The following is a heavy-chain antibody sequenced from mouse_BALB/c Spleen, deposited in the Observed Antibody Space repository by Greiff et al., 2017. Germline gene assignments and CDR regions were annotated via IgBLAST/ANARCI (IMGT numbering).Heavy chain of an antibody. J-gene: IGHJ2*01. V-gene: IGHV1-18*01. Sequence: EVQLQQSGPELVKPGASVKISCKTSGYTFTDYTMHWVKQSHGKSLEWIGGINPNNGGTSYNQKFKGKATLTVDKSSSTAFMKLRSLTSEDSAGYYCAKSELSTTVVAHFGYWGQGTTVTVSS. CDR3: AKSELSTTVVAHFGY. CDR1: GYTFTDYT. CDR2: INPNNGGT. D-gene: IGHD1-1*01.